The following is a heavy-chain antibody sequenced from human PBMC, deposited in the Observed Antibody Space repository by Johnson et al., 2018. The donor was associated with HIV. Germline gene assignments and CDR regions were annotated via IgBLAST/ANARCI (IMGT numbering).Heavy chain of an antibody. J-gene: IGHJ3*02. CDR2: ISSSGSTI. D-gene: IGHD7-27*01. CDR3: ARVGVILGTPSDAFDI. V-gene: IGHV3-11*04. CDR1: GFKFSDYY. Sequence: QVQLVESGGGLVKSGGSLRLSCAASGFKFSDYYMTWIRQAPGKGLEWVSYISSSGSTIYYADSVTGRLPISRDNANNSLYLRMNGLRAEDTAVYYCARVGVILGTPSDAFDIWGQGTMVTVSS.